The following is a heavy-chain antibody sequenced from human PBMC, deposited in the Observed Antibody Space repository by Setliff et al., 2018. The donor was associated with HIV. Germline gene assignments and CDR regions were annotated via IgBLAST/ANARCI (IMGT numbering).Heavy chain of an antibody. V-gene: IGHV5-51*01. CDR2: FYPGDSDA. CDR1: GYTFTNYW. Sequence: GESLKISCKASGYTFTNYWIGWVRQLPGKGLEWMGIFYPGDSDARYSPSFQGQITFSADKSISTAYLQWSSLKASDTAMYYCARLSGLYYYDSSGYYYGHYFDYWGQGTLVTVSS. D-gene: IGHD3-22*01. J-gene: IGHJ4*02. CDR3: ARLSGLYYYDSSGYYYGHYFDY.